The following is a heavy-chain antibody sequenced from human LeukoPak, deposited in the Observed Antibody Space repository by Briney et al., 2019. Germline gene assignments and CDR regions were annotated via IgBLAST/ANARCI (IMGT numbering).Heavy chain of an antibody. Sequence: ASVKVSCKASGYTFTSYGISWVRQAPGQGLEWMGWISAFNGNTNYAQKFQGRVTITRNTSISTAYMELSSLRSEDTAVYYCARLRTRITIFGVVLPYFDYWGQGTLVTVSS. CDR2: ISAFNGNT. CDR1: GYTFTSYG. V-gene: IGHV1-18*01. D-gene: IGHD3-3*01. J-gene: IGHJ4*02. CDR3: ARLRTRITIFGVVLPYFDY.